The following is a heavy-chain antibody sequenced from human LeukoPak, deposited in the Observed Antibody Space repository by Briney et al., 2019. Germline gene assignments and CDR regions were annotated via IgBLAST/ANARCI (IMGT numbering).Heavy chain of an antibody. D-gene: IGHD3-16*01. CDR3: SRTLYIASAPGGFDY. CDR2: INPKNAAT. V-gene: IGHV1-18*01. J-gene: IGHJ4*02. CDR1: GYTFTSYG. Sequence: GASVKVSCKASGYTFTSYGISWVRQAPGQGLEWMGWINPKNAATNYAQKFQGRVTMTRDTPTGTVYMEVNALRSDDTAVYYCSRTLYIASAPGGFDYWGQGTLVTVSS.